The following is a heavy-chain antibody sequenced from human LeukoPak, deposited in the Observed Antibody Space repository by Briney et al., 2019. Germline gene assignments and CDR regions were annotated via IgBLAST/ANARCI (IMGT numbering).Heavy chain of an antibody. J-gene: IGHJ4*02. CDR3: ARDRYGAYDFDS. D-gene: IGHD4-17*01. CDR1: GFTFSTYS. CDR2: ITSGSYI. Sequence: GGSLRLSCAASGFTFSTYSMNWVRQAPGKGLEWVSSITSGSYIYYADSLKGRFTISRDNAKNSLYLQINSLIVEDTAIYYCARDRYGAYDFDSWGQGTLVTVSS. V-gene: IGHV3-21*01.